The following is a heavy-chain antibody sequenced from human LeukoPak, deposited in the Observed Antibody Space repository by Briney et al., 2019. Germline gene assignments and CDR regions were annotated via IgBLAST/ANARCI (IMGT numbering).Heavy chain of an antibody. V-gene: IGHV3-21*01. Sequence: PGGSLRLSCAASGFTFSSYSMNWVRQAPGKGLEWVSSISSSSSYIYYADSVKGRFTISRDNAKNSLYLQMNSLRAEDTAVYYCARVWSGYYNDAFDIWGQGTMVTVSS. CDR1: GFTFSSYS. J-gene: IGHJ3*02. CDR3: ARVWSGYYNDAFDI. D-gene: IGHD3-3*01. CDR2: ISSSSSYI.